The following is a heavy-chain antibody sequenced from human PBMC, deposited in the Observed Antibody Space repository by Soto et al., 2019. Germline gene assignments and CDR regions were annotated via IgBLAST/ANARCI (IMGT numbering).Heavy chain of an antibody. CDR3: ARLGGRDAFDI. V-gene: IGHV3-72*01. D-gene: IGHD3-16*01. CDR1: GFTFSDHY. Sequence: GGSLRLSCAASGFTFSDHYMDWVRQAPGKGLEWVGRTRNKANSYTTEYAASVKGRFTISRDDSKNSLYLKMNSLKTEDTAVYYCARLGGRDAFDIWGQGTMVTVSS. CDR2: TRNKANSYTT. J-gene: IGHJ3*02.